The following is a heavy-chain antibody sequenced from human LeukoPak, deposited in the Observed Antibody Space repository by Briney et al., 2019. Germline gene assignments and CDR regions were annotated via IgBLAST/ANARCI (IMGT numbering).Heavy chain of an antibody. CDR2: ISTSSTTI. J-gene: IGHJ4*02. CDR1: GFTFSNYN. CDR3: ARDTSSDY. Sequence: TGGSLRLSCAASGFTFSNYNMNWVRQAPGKGLEWVSYISTSSTTIYYADSVKGRFTISRDNAKNSLYLQMNSLRAEDTAVYYCARDTSSDYWGQGTLVTVSS. D-gene: IGHD6-6*01. V-gene: IGHV3-48*04.